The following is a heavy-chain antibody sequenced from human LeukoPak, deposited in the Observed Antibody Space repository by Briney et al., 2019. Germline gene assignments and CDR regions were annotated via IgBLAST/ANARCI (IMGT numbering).Heavy chain of an antibody. CDR3: ASNQQWLVGGQDY. CDR1: GFTFSSYS. V-gene: IGHV3-21*01. Sequence: GGSLRLSCAASGFTFSSYSMNWVRQAPGKGLEWVSSTSSSSSYIYYADSVKGRFTISRDNAKNSLYLQMNSLRAEDTAVYYCASNQQWLVGGQDYWGQGTLVTVSS. J-gene: IGHJ4*02. D-gene: IGHD6-19*01. CDR2: TSSSSSYI.